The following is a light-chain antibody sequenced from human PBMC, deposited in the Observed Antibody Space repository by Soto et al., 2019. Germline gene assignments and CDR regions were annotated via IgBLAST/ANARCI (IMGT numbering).Light chain of an antibody. J-gene: IGLJ1*01. CDR2: EVS. CDR3: CSYAGSPWV. V-gene: IGLV2-23*02. Sequence: QSALTQPASVSGSPGQSITISCTGTSSDVGIYNLVSWYQQHPGKVPKLMIYEVSKRPSGVSNRFSGSKSGNTASLTSSGLQAEDEADYYCCSYAGSPWVFGTGTKLTVL. CDR1: SSDVGIYNL.